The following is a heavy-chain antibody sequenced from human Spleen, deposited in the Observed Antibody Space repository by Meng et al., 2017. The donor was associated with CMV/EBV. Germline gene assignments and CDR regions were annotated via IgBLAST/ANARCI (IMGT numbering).Heavy chain of an antibody. CDR2: GYYTGSA. Sequence: SSYHWSWIRQPPGKGLEWIGYGYYTGSADYNPSLKSRVTISVDTSKNQLSLNLSAVTAADTAVYYCARATSSVIAMVRGAKGGPFDYWGQGALVTVSS. CDR3: ARATSSVIAMVRGAKGGPFDY. J-gene: IGHJ4*02. V-gene: IGHV4-59*01. D-gene: IGHD3-10*01. CDR1: SSYH.